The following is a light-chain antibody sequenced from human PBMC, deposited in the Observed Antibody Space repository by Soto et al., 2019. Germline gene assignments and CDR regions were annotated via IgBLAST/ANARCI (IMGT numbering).Light chain of an antibody. Sequence: MQLTHSPPSLSASVGDKVTITCRASQDIAIYLAWYQQKPGEAPNLLIHTASTLHGGVPSRFSGSGSGTDFTLTMASLQDEDFATYYCQQSRSYPSTFGGGTKVDIK. CDR2: TAS. J-gene: IGKJ4*01. CDR3: QQSRSYPST. V-gene: IGKV1-9*01. CDR1: QDIAIY.